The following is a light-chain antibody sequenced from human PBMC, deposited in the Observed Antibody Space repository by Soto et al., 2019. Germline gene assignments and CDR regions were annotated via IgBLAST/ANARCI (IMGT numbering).Light chain of an antibody. V-gene: IGKV1-39*01. J-gene: IGKJ5*01. Sequence: DMQMTQSPSSLSASVGDRVTITCRASQSISSYLNWYQQKPGKAPKLLIYAASSLQSGVPSRFSGSGSGTDFTLTISSLQLEDFATYYCQQGYSTPITFGQGTRLEIK. CDR2: AAS. CDR3: QQGYSTPIT. CDR1: QSISSY.